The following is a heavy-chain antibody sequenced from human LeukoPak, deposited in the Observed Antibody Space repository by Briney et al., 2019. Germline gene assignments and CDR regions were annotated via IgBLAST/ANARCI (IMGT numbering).Heavy chain of an antibody. D-gene: IGHD5-18*01. V-gene: IGHV4-59*12. J-gene: IGHJ4*02. Sequence: SETLSLTCTVSGGSISSNYWTWIRQPPGKGLEWIGYIYYSGITNYNPSLKSRVTISVDTSKNQFSLKLSSVTAADTAVYYCARDYQGGYGDKTVDYWGQGTLVTVSS. CDR1: GGSISSNY. CDR3: ARDYQGGYGDKTVDY. CDR2: IYYSGIT.